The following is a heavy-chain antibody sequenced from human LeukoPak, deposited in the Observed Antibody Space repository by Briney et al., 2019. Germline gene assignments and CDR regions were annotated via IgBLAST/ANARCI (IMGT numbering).Heavy chain of an antibody. CDR3: ARDMTREYLAAAGEFDY. CDR2: ISYDGSNK. D-gene: IGHD6-13*01. J-gene: IGHJ4*02. Sequence: GGSLRLSCAASGFTFSSYAMHWVRQAPGKGLEWVAAISYDGSNKYYADSVKGRFTISRDNSKNTLYLQMNSLRAEDTAVYYCARDMTREYLAAAGEFDYWGQGTLVTVSS. CDR1: GFTFSSYA. V-gene: IGHV3-30*04.